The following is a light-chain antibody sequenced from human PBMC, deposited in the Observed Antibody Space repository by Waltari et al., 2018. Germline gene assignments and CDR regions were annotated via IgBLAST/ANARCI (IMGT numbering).Light chain of an antibody. CDR2: EVL. J-gene: IGLJ3*02. Sequence: QSALTQPASVSGSPGQSVTISCTGTSSNVGFYNLVSWYQQHPDKAPKLMIYEVLERPSGLSYRFSGSKSGDTASLTISGLRAEDEADYYCCSYAGRNVWVFGGGTKLTVL. V-gene: IGLV2-23*02. CDR3: CSYAGRNVWV. CDR1: SSNVGFYNL.